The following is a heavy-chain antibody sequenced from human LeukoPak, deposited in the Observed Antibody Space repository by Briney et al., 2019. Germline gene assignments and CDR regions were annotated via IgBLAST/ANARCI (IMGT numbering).Heavy chain of an antibody. CDR2: IYFSGST. CDR1: GPSISSSSYC. Sequence: SESLSLSCTVSGPSISSSSYCWGWIRQPPGKGLEWSSSIYFSGSTYNNPSLKSRVTRSVDTSKTQYSLKLSAMTAADAVVYYCARHEGGSGWSVDPWGQGTLVTVSP. CDR3: ARHEGGSGWSVDP. J-gene: IGHJ5*02. D-gene: IGHD6-19*01. V-gene: IGHV4-39*01.